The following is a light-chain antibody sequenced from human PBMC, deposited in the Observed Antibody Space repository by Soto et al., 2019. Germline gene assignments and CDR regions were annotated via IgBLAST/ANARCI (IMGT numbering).Light chain of an antibody. CDR1: QGIRDD. CDR3: LQDYDYPYT. V-gene: IGKV1-6*01. J-gene: IGKJ2*01. Sequence: AIQMTQSPSSLSASLGDRVTITCRASQGIRDDLGWYQQKPGKAPKLLIYAASNLQSGVPSRFSGSGSGTDFTLIISSLQPEDFATYYCLQDYDYPYTFGQGTKVDIK. CDR2: AAS.